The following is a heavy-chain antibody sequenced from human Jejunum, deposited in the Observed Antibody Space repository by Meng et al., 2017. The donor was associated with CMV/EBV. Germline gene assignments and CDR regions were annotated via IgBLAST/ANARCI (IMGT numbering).Heavy chain of an antibody. V-gene: IGHV4-34*01. Sequence: QVQLQHWGLGRLKPSETLSPPGNVYGESFSGYYWTWIRQPPGKGLEWIGEINHSGSTNYNPSLKNRVTILVDTSKRQFSLRLSFVTAADTAVYYCARVGGAQHGDFDFWGQGTLVTVSS. D-gene: IGHD4-17*01. CDR3: ARVGGAQHGDFDF. J-gene: IGHJ4*02. CDR2: INHSGST. CDR1: GESFSGYY.